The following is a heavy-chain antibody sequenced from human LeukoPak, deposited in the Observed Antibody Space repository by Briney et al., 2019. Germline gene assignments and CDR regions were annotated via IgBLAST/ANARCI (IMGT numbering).Heavy chain of an antibody. Sequence: ASVKVSCKASGYTFTRFGISWVRQAPGQGLEWMGCISAYNGDTNYAQKVQGRVTMTTDSSTTTAYMELRSLRSDDTAVYYCARDVHCSTTSCFVGLDNWGQGTLVTVSS. CDR3: ARDVHCSTTSCFVGLDN. CDR1: GYTFTRFG. V-gene: IGHV1-18*01. D-gene: IGHD2-2*01. J-gene: IGHJ4*02. CDR2: ISAYNGDT.